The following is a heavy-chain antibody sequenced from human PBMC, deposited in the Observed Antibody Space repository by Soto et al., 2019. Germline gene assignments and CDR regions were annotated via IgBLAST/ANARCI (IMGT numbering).Heavy chain of an antibody. J-gene: IGHJ6*02. CDR2: ISYEESNK. CDR3: AKEGCSSTSCVAFLDV. D-gene: IGHD2-2*01. Sequence: QVQLVESGGGVVQPGRSLRLSCAASGFTFSSTGIHWVRQAPGKGREGGDVISYEESNKYNADSGKGRFTISRDNSKNTVYLKMNGLRVEDTAVYYCAKEGCSSTSCVAFLDVWGQGTTVTAS. CDR1: GFTFSSTG. V-gene: IGHV3-30*18.